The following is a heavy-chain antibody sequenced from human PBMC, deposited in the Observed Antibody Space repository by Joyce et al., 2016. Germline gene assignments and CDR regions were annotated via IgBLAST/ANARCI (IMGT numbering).Heavy chain of an antibody. Sequence: QVQLQESGPGLVKPSETLSLTCGVSGLSFDLHSFWGWIRQPPGKGLEWIGNVYLHGITHYSPSLKSRGTISMDTSRTQFSLNLNSLTAADTAVYFCARRPYNVHTPLGSDWYFDLWGRGTLVTVSS. J-gene: IGHJ2*01. D-gene: IGHD5-18*01. CDR3: ARRPYNVHTPLGSDWYFDL. CDR1: GLSFDLHSF. CDR2: VYLHGIT. V-gene: IGHV4-38-2*01.